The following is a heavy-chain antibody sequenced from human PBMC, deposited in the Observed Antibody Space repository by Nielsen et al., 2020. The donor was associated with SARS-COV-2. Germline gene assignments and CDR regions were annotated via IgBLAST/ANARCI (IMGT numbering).Heavy chain of an antibody. V-gene: IGHV3-23*01. Sequence: GESLKISCAASGFTFSSYSMNWVRQAPGKGLEWVSAISGSGGSTYYADSVKGRFTISRDNSKNTLYLQMNSLRAEDTAVYYCARAKTTRVTIFGVVTPGAFDIWGQGTMVTVSS. CDR1: GFTFSSYS. D-gene: IGHD3-3*01. CDR2: ISGSGGST. CDR3: ARAKTTRVTIFGVVTPGAFDI. J-gene: IGHJ3*02.